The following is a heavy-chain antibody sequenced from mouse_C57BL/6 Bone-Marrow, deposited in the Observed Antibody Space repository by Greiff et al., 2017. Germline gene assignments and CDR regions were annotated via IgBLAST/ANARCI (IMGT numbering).Heavy chain of an antibody. CDR2: INPYNGGT. J-gene: IGHJ4*01. CDR3: AREANYPYDMDD. V-gene: IGHV1-19*01. CDR1: GYTFTDYY. D-gene: IGHD1-1*01. Sequence: VQLQQSGPVLVKPGASVKMSCKASGYTFTDYYMNWVKQSHGKSLEWIGVINPYNGGTSYNQKFKGKATLTVDKSYSTAYMELNRLTSEDSAVYYCAREANYPYDMDDWGQGTSGNVSS.